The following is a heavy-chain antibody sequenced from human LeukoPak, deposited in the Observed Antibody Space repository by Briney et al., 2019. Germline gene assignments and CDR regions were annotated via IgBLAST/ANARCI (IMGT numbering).Heavy chain of an antibody. CDR2: INWNGGST. CDR1: GFTFDDYG. CDR3: ARSVAASRDY. V-gene: IGHV3-20*04. Sequence: GGPLRLSCAASGFTFDDYGMGSVRQAPGKGLEWVSGINWNGGSTGYADSVKGRFTISRDNAKNSLYLQMNSLRAEDTALYYCARSVAASRDYWGQGTLVTVSS. J-gene: IGHJ4*02. D-gene: IGHD2-15*01.